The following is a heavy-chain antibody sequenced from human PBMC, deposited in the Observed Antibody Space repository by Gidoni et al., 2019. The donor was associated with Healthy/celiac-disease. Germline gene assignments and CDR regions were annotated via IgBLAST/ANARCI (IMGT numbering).Heavy chain of an antibody. CDR3: ARQLLVPPYYFDY. J-gene: IGHJ4*02. CDR2: ISSSSSYI. V-gene: IGHV3-21*01. CDR1: GFTFSSYS. D-gene: IGHD3-22*01. Sequence: EVQLVEPGGGLVKPGGSLRRSGAASGFTFSSYSMNWVRQAPGKGLEWVSSISSSSSYIYYADSVKGRFTISRDNAKNSLYLQMNSLRAEDTAVYYCARQLLVPPYYFDYWGQGTLVTVSS.